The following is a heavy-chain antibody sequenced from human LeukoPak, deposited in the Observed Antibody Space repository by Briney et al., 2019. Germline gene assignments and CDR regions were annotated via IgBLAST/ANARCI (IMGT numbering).Heavy chain of an antibody. V-gene: IGHV4-59*11. CDR3: AREPDL. J-gene: IGHJ5*02. CDR1: GGSISSHY. CDR2: IYYSGST. Sequence: SETLSLTCTVSGGSISSHYWSWIRQPPGKGLEWIGYIYYSGSTNYNPSLKSRVTISVDTSKNQFSLKLSSVTAADTAVYYCAREPDLWGQGTPVTVSS.